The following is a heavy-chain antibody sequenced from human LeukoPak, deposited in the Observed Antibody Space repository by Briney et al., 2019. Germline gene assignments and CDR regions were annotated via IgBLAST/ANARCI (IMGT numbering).Heavy chain of an antibody. Sequence: SQTLSLTCAISGDSVSSNSASWNWIRQSPSRGLEWLGRTYYRSKWYNEYAVSVKSRITVNPDTSKNQFSLQLNSVTPEDTAVYYCARDGAPICSSTSCYAYYFDYWGQGTLVTVSS. CDR1: GDSVSSNSAS. V-gene: IGHV6-1*01. D-gene: IGHD2-2*01. CDR3: ARDGAPICSSTSCYAYYFDY. J-gene: IGHJ4*02. CDR2: TYYRSKWYN.